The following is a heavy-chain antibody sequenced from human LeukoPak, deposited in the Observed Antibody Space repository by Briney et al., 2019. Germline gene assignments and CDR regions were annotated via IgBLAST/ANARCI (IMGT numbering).Heavy chain of an antibody. J-gene: IGHJ4*02. CDR1: GGSISSSSYY. V-gene: IGHV4-39*01. D-gene: IGHD3-10*01. Sequence: PSETLSLTCTVSGGSISSSSYYWGWIRQPPGKGLEWIGSIYYSGSTYYNPSLKSRVTISVDTSKNQFSLKLSSVTAADTAVYYCARRARGFRESPFDYWGQGTLVTVSS. CDR3: ARRARGFRESPFDY. CDR2: IYYSGST.